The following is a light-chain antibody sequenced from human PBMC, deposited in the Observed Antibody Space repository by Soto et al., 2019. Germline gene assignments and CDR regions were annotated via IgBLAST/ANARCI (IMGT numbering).Light chain of an antibody. CDR3: QQYNNWPPIT. V-gene: IGKV3-20*01. J-gene: IGKJ5*01. CDR2: GAY. Sequence: VLTQSPGTLSLSPGESATLSCRASQSVSSSYLAWYQQKPRQAPRLLIYGAYSRATGIPDRFSGSGSGTDFTPTISSLQSEDFAVYYCQQYNNWPPITCGQGTRLEIK. CDR1: QSVSSSY.